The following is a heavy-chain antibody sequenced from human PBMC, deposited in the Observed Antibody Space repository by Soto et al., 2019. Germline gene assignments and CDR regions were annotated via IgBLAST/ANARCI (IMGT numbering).Heavy chain of an antibody. V-gene: IGHV3-30*18. J-gene: IGHJ4*02. CDR3: AKDQASGQGSFDS. Sequence: GGSLRLSCAASGFTFSSYSMNWVRQAPGKGLGWVALISYDGSNQYYADSVKGRFTISRDNSKNTLFLQMNSLRADDTAVYYCAKDQASGQGSFDSWGQGTLVTVSS. CDR2: ISYDGSNQ. CDR1: GFTFSSYS.